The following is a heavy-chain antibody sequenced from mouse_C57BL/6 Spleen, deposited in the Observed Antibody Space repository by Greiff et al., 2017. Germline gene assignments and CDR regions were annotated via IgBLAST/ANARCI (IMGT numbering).Heavy chain of an antibody. CDR1: GYAFSSYW. V-gene: IGHV1-80*01. Sequence: VQLQQSGASVKISCKASGYAFSSYWMNWVKQRPGKGLEWIGQIYPGDGDTNYNGKFKGKATLTADKSSSTAYMQLSSLTSEDSAVYFCARDDYDDFSYWGQGTLVTVSA. CDR3: ARDDYDDFSY. D-gene: IGHD2-4*01. J-gene: IGHJ3*01. CDR2: IYPGDGDT.